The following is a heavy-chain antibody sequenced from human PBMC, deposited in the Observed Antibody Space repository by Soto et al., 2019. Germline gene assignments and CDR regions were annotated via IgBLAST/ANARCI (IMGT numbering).Heavy chain of an antibody. Sequence: PGGSLRLSCAASGFTFSNAWMNWVRQAPGKGLEWVGRIKSKTDGGTTDYAAPVKGRFTISRDDPKNTLYLQMNSLKTEDTAVYYCTTAEYYDSSGYHEDYWGQGTLVTVSS. CDR1: GFTFSNAW. D-gene: IGHD3-22*01. J-gene: IGHJ4*02. CDR3: TTAEYYDSSGYHEDY. V-gene: IGHV3-15*07. CDR2: IKSKTDGGTT.